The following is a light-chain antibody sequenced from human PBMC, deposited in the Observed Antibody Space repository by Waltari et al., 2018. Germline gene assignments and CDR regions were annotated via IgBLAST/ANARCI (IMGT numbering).Light chain of an antibody. V-gene: IGLV2-23*01. CDR2: EGT. CDR1: TSDVGGYNL. Sequence: QSALTQPASVSGSPGQSITISCTGSTSDVGGYNLVSWYPQFPNKAPQLIIYEGTRRPAGVSSRFSASKSGNTASLTISGLQAEDEALYFCSSYARSDNSVLFGGGTQLSVL. J-gene: IGLJ2*01. CDR3: SSYARSDNSVL.